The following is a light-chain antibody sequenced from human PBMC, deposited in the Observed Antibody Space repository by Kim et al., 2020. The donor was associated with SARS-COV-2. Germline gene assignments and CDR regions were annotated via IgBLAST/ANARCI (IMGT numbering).Light chain of an antibody. CDR2: QAS. CDR3: KQYETYWT. Sequence: DIQMTQSPSTLSAFVGNRVTISCRASQSVDGWLAWYQQKPGKAPKLLIYQASKLASGVSSRFSGSGSGTDFTLTITNLQPDDSAIYYCKQYETYWTFGAGTKVDIK. CDR1: QSVDGW. J-gene: IGKJ4*02. V-gene: IGKV1-5*03.